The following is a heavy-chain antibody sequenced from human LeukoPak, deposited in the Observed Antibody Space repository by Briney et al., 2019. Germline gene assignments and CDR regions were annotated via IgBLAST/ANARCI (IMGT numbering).Heavy chain of an antibody. J-gene: IGHJ6*03. V-gene: IGHV1-18*01. CDR2: ISGYNGNT. CDR3: ARDPPLTVGPTTSDYYYYMDV. D-gene: IGHD1-26*01. CDR1: GYTFSNYG. Sequence: ASVKVSCKASGYTFSNYGITWVRQAPGQGLEWMGWISGYNGNTNYEQRLQGRVTMTTDTSTSTAYMELRSLRSDDTAVYFCARDPPLTVGPTTSDYYYYMDVWGKGTTVTVSS.